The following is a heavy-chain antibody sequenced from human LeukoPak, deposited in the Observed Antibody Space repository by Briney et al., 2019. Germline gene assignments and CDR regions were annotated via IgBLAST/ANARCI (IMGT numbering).Heavy chain of an antibody. CDR1: GYSFVLYG. CDR3: ARDEDYGISVNVVY. J-gene: IGHJ4*02. Sequence: ASMKVSCKASGYSFVLYGISWVRQAPGQGPEWMGWISTYNGNTKYAQKFQGRVTMTTDTSTSTAYMELRSLRSDDTAVYYCARDEDYGISVNVVYWGQGTLVTVSS. D-gene: IGHD4-17*01. CDR2: ISTYNGNT. V-gene: IGHV1-18*01.